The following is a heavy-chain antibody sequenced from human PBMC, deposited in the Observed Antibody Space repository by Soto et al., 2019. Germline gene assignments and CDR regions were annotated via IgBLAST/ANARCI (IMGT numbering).Heavy chain of an antibody. CDR3: ARNVGSSGSSGWFDT. J-gene: IGHJ5*02. D-gene: IGHD3-10*01. V-gene: IGHV3-33*01. CDR2: IWYDGTST. Sequence: QVQLVESGGGVVQPGRSLTLSCVASGFTLSNYGMHWVRQAPGKGLEWVAVIWYDGTSTYSADSVKGRFSISRDNSKNTLSLQMSSLRAEDTAVYYCARNVGSSGSSGWFDTWGQGTLVTVSS. CDR1: GFTLSNYG.